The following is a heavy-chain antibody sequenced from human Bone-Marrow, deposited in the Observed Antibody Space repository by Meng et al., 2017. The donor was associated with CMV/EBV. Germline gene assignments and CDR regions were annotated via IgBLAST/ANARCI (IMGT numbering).Heavy chain of an antibody. D-gene: IGHD3-3*01. CDR2: INPSGGST. J-gene: IGHJ4*02. CDR1: GYTFTSYY. V-gene: IGHV1-46*01. CDR3: ARPYTIFGVVIPGVLDY. Sequence: ASVKVSCKASGYTFTSYYMHWVRQAPGQGLEWMGIINPSGGSTSYAQKFQGRVTMTRDTSTSTAYMELRSLRSDDTAVYYCARPYTIFGVVIPGVLDYWGQGTLVTVSS.